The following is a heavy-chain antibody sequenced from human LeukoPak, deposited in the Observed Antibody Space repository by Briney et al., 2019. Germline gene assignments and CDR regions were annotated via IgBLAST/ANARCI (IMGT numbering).Heavy chain of an antibody. D-gene: IGHD1-26*01. CDR3: ARDSTPTYYSGTYYFEY. CDR1: GYTFASYY. CDR2: INPSGGST. Sequence: ASVKVSCKASGYTFASYYMHWVRQAPGQGLEWMGIINPSGGSTTYAQKFQGRVTITRDKSTSTVYMDLCSLRSEDTAVYYCARDSTPTYYSGTYYFEYWGQGTLVTVSS. V-gene: IGHV1-46*01. J-gene: IGHJ4*02.